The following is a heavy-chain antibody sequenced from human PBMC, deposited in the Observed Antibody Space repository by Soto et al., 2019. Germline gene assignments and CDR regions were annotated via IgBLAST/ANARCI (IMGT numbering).Heavy chain of an antibody. D-gene: IGHD3-22*01. V-gene: IGHV4-31*03. J-gene: IGHJ6*02. CDR3: ARDWLTMIVAEGPYGMDV. CDR1: GGSISSGGYY. CDR2: IYYSGST. Sequence: SETLSLICTVSGGSISSGGYYWSWIRQHPGKGLEWIGYIYYSGSTYYNPSLKSRVTISVDTSKNQFSLKLSSVTAADTAVYYCARDWLTMIVAEGPYGMDVWGQGTTVTVSS.